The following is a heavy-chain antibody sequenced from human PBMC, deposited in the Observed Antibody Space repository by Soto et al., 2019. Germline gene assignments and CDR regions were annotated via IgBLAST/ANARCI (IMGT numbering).Heavy chain of an antibody. CDR3: ARVFDTYYFDS. CDR1: GFTFSTYW. V-gene: IGHV3-7*02. CDR2: IKPDGSEK. D-gene: IGHD3-9*01. J-gene: IGHJ4*02. Sequence: AGGSLRLSCAASGFTFSTYWMSWVRQAPGKGLEWVANIKPDGSEKWYVDSVKGRFTISRDNAKNSLYLQMNSLRAEDTAVYYCARVFDTYYFDSWGQGNMVTVSS.